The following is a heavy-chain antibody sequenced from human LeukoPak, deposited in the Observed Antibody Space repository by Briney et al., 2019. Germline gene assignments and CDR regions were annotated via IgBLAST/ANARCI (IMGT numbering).Heavy chain of an antibody. D-gene: IGHD2/OR15-2a*01. CDR2: IYYSGST. CDR1: GGSISSGDYY. J-gene: IGHJ5*02. V-gene: IGHV4-30-4*08. Sequence: SQTLSLACTDSGGSISSGDYYWSWIRQPPGKGLEWIGYIYYSGSTYYNPSLKSRVTISVDTSKNQFSLKLSSVTAADTAVYYCARGLLGWFDPWGQGTLVTVSS. CDR3: ARGLLGWFDP.